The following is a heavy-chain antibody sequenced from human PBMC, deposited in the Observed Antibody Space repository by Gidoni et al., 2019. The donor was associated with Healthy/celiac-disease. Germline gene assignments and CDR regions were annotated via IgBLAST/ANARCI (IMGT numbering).Heavy chain of an antibody. D-gene: IGHD3-22*01. CDR1: GYTFTGYY. Sequence: QVQLVQAGAEVKKPGASVKVYCKASGYTFTGYYLHWVRQAPGQGLGWMRWINPNSGGTNYAQKFQGRVTMTRDTSISTAYMELSRLRSDDTAVYYCARYYDSSGYLLDYWGQGTLVTVSS. CDR2: INPNSGGT. J-gene: IGHJ4*02. V-gene: IGHV1-2*02. CDR3: ARYYDSSGYLLDY.